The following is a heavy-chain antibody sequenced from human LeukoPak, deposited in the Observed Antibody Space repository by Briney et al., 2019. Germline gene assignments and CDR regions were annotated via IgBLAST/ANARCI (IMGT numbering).Heavy chain of an antibody. V-gene: IGHV5-51*01. Sequence: GESLKTTCKGSGYSFTSYWIGWVRQVPGKGLEWMGIIYPGDSDTRYSPSFQGQVTISADKSISTAYLQWSSLKASDTAMFYCARLPRSDYYYYYMDVWGKGTTVTVSS. CDR3: ARLPRSDYYYYYMDV. J-gene: IGHJ6*03. CDR1: GYSFTSYW. CDR2: IYPGDSDT.